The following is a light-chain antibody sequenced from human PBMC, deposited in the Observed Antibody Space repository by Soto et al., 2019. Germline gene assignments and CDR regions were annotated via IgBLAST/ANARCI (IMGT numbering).Light chain of an antibody. J-gene: IGLJ2*01. V-gene: IGLV1-44*01. CDR3: QSSDTNNYVV. Sequence: QSVLTQPPSASGTPGQRVTISCSGSSSSIGRNTVNWYQQLPGTAPQLLIYEDTQRPSGVPDRFSGSKSGTSASLAISGLQSEDEADYYCQSSDTNNYVVFGGGTKLTVL. CDR2: EDT. CDR1: SSSIGRNT.